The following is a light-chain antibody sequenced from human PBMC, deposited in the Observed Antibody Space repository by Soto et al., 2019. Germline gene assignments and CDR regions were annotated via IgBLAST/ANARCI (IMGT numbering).Light chain of an antibody. CDR2: GNS. V-gene: IGLV1-40*01. CDR3: QSYDSSLSVV. J-gene: IGLJ2*01. CDR1: SSNIGAGYD. Sequence: QSALTQPPSVSGAPGQRVTISCTGSSSNIGAGYDVHWYQQLPGTAPKLLIYGNSNRPSGVPDRFSGSKSGTSASLAITGLQAEDEADYYCQSYDSSLSVVFGGETQLTVL.